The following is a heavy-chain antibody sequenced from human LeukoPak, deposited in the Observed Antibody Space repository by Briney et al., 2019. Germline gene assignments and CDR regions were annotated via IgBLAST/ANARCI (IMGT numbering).Heavy chain of an antibody. J-gene: IGHJ5*02. V-gene: IGHV4-39*01. CDR1: GGSISSSSYY. CDR3: AREQTTLTTEWFDP. Sequence: SETLSLTCTVSGGSISSSSYYWGWIRQPPGKGLEWIGSIYYSGSTYYNPSLKSRVTISVDTSKNQFSLKLSSVTAADTAVYYCAREQTTLTTEWFDPWGQRTLVTVSS. D-gene: IGHD4-11*01. CDR2: IYYSGST.